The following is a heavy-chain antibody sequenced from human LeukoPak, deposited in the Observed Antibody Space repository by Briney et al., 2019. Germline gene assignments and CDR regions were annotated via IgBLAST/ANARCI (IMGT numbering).Heavy chain of an antibody. CDR2: ISSSGSTI. Sequence: GGSLRLSCAASGFTFSSYEMNWVRQAPGKGLEWVSYISSSGSTIYYADSVKGRFTISRDNAKNSLYLQMNSRRAEDTAVYYCARGRETWIWECGEFDYWGQGTLVTVSS. CDR1: GFTFSSYE. J-gene: IGHJ4*02. V-gene: IGHV3-48*03. D-gene: IGHD5-12*01. CDR3: ARGRETWIWECGEFDY.